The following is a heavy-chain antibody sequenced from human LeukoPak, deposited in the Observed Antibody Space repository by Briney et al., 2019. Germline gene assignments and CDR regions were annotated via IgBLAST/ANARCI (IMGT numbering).Heavy chain of an antibody. J-gene: IGHJ4*02. CDR2: IYSGGST. Sequence: GGSLRLSCAASGFTVSSNYMSWVRQAPGKELEWVSVIYSGGSTYYADSVKGRFTISRDNSKNTLYLQMNSLRAEDTAVYYCAREDWGSGYYDYWGQGTLVTVSS. CDR1: GFTVSSNY. V-gene: IGHV3-66*02. CDR3: AREDWGSGYYDY. D-gene: IGHD7-27*01.